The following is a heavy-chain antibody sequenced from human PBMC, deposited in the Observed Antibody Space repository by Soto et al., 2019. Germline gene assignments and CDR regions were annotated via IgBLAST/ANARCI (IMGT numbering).Heavy chain of an antibody. CDR3: AREGRYCTSTSCYYYGIDV. CDR1: GFTFSSYS. Sequence: GGSLRLSCAASGFTFSSYSMNGVRQAPGKGLEWVSYISSSSSTIYYADSVKGRFTISRDNAKNTLYLQMNSLRAEDTAVFYCAREGRYCTSTSCYYYGIDVWGQGTTVTVSS. D-gene: IGHD2-2*01. V-gene: IGHV3-48*01. J-gene: IGHJ6*02. CDR2: ISSSSSTI.